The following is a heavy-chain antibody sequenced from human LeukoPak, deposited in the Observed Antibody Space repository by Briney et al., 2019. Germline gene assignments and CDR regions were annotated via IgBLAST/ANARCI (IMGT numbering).Heavy chain of an antibody. J-gene: IGHJ3*02. Sequence: GASVKVSCKASGYTFTGYYMHWVRQAPGQGLEWMGRINPNSGGTNYAQEFQGRVTMTRDTSISTAYMELSRLRSDDTAVYYCARGTTVGAFDIWGQGTMVTVSS. CDR1: GYTFTGYY. CDR2: INPNSGGT. D-gene: IGHD4-23*01. CDR3: ARGTTVGAFDI. V-gene: IGHV1-2*06.